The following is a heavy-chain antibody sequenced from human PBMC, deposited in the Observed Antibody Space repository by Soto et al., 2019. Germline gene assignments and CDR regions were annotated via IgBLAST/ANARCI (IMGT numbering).Heavy chain of an antibody. D-gene: IGHD5-18*01. CDR1: GFTFSTYG. CDR3: AKGFSYSVIDY. Sequence: ESGGRVVQPGRSLRLSCAASGFTFSTYGMHWVRHAPGKGLEWVAVISYDGSNKYYADSVKGRFTISRDNSKNTLYLQMSSLRAEDTAVYYCAKGFSYSVIDYWGQGTLVTVSS. V-gene: IGHV3-30*18. CDR2: ISYDGSNK. J-gene: IGHJ4*02.